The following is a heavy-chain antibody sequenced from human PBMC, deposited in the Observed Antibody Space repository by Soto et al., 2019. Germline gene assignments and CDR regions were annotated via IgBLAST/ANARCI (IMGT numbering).Heavy chain of an antibody. CDR3: ARDVSGYEVEYFDY. J-gene: IGHJ4*02. CDR2: ISAYNGNT. D-gene: IGHD5-12*01. Sequence: QVQLVQSGAEVKKPGASVKVSCKASGYTFTSYGISWVRQAPGPELEWMGWISAYNGNTNYAHKLKGRVTMTTDTSTSTAYMELRSLRSDDTAVYYCARDVSGYEVEYFDYWGQGTLVTVSS. V-gene: IGHV1-18*01. CDR1: GYTFTSYG.